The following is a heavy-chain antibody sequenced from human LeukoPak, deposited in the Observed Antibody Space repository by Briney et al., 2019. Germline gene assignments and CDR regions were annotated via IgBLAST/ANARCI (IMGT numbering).Heavy chain of an antibody. Sequence: GGSLRLSCAASGFTFCSYWMHWIRQVSGKGLVWVSRINSDGSSTSYADSVKGRFTISRDNAKNTLYVQMHSLRDEDTAVYYCSTGSGHAFDIWGRGTMVAVS. CDR2: INSDGSST. CDR1: GFTFCSYW. J-gene: IGHJ3*02. CDR3: STGSGHAFDI. V-gene: IGHV3-74*01. D-gene: IGHD3-10*01.